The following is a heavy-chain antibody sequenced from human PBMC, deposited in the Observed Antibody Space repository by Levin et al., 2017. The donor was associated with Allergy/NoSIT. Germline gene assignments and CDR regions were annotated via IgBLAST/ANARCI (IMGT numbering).Heavy chain of an antibody. V-gene: IGHV3-7*01. Sequence: PSETLSLTCAASGFTFSSYWMSWVRQAPGKGLEWVANIKQDGSEKYYVDSVKGRFTISRDNAKNSLYLQMNSLRAEDTAVYYCARDLYDSSGYYYDYWGQGTLVTVSS. CDR1: GFTFSSYW. CDR2: IKQDGSEK. CDR3: ARDLYDSSGYYYDY. D-gene: IGHD3-22*01. J-gene: IGHJ4*02.